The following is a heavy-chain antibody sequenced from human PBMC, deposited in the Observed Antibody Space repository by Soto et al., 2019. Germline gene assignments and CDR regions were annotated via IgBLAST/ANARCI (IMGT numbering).Heavy chain of an antibody. Sequence: GGSLRLSCAASGFTFSNAWMSWVRQAPGKGLEWVGRIKSKTDGGTTDYAAPVKGRFTISRDDSKNTLYLQMNSLKTEDTAVYYCTTARYCSGGSCFENYYYYMDVWGKGTTVTVSS. CDR3: TTARYCSGGSCFENYYYYMDV. D-gene: IGHD2-15*01. J-gene: IGHJ6*03. V-gene: IGHV3-15*01. CDR1: GFTFSNAW. CDR2: IKSKTDGGTT.